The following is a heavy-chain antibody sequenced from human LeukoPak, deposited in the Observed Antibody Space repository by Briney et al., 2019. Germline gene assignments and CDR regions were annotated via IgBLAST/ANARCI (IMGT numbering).Heavy chain of an antibody. CDR2: IYYSGST. Sequence: SETLSLTCTISGGSISSYYWSWIRQPPGKGLEWIGYIYYSGSTNYNPSLKSRVTISVDTSKNQFSLKLSSVTAADTAVYYCARGDWRDGCNYGVIVAKYFDYWGQGTMVTVSS. CDR1: GGSISSYY. J-gene: IGHJ4*02. D-gene: IGHD5-24*01. CDR3: ARGDWRDGCNYGVIVAKYFDY. V-gene: IGHV4-59*01.